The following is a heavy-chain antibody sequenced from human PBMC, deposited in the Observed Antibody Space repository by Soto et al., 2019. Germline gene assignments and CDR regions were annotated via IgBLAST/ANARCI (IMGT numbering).Heavy chain of an antibody. CDR1: GGPFSSYG. J-gene: IGHJ4*02. CDR3: ARDGTIQMANFDF. V-gene: IGHV1-69*01. D-gene: IGHD1-1*01. CDR2: IIPLFGTP. Sequence: QVLLMQSGAEVKKPGSSVKVFCTSSGGPFSSYGISWVRQVPGQGLEWLGGIIPLFGTPSYARKFQDRLTISADESTTTAYMELSSLTSEDTAMYFCARDGTIQMANFDFWGQGTLVTVSS.